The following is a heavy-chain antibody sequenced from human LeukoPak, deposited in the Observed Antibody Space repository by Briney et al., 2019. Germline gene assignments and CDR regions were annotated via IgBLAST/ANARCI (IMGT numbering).Heavy chain of an antibody. D-gene: IGHD1-14*01. Sequence: SVKVSCKASGGSFSSYAISWVRQAPGQGLEWMGRIIPILGIANYAQKFQGRVTITADKSTSTAYMELSSLRSEDTAVYYCARDVPVDYWGQGTLVTVSS. CDR3: ARDVPVDY. J-gene: IGHJ4*02. CDR1: GGSFSSYA. CDR2: IIPILGIA. V-gene: IGHV1-69*04.